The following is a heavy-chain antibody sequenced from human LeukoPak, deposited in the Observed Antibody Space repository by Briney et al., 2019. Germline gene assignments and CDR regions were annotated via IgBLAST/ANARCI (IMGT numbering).Heavy chain of an antibody. J-gene: IGHJ6*04. Sequence: PSETLSLTCAVYGVSFSAYYWSWIRQPPGKGLEWVGEINHSGGTNYNPSLKSRVTISVDASKNQFSLKLNSVTAADTAVYYCARGRVTMVRGVSRTNYYGMDVWGKGTTVTVSS. CDR2: INHSGGT. D-gene: IGHD3-10*01. CDR1: GVSFSAYY. CDR3: ARGRVTMVRGVSRTNYYGMDV. V-gene: IGHV4-34*01.